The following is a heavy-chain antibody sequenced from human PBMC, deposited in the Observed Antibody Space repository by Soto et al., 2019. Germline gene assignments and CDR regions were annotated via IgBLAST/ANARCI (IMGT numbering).Heavy chain of an antibody. Sequence: GGSLRLSCAASGFTFSSYWMTWVRQAPGKGLEWVANIKQDGSEKYYVDSVKGRFTISRDNAKNSLYLQMNSLRAEDTAVYYCARRYSSSWSGFDPWGQGTLVTVSS. D-gene: IGHD6-13*01. CDR2: IKQDGSEK. CDR3: ARRYSSSWSGFDP. J-gene: IGHJ5*02. CDR1: GFTFSSYW. V-gene: IGHV3-7*01.